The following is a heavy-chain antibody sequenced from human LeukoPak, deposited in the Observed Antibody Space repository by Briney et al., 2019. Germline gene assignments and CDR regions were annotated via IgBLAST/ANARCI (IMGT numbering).Heavy chain of an antibody. D-gene: IGHD6-19*01. CDR1: GGSISSYY. V-gene: IGHV4-59*12. J-gene: IGHJ5*02. Sequence: SETLSLTCTVSGGSISSYYWSWIRQPPGKGLEWIGCIYYSGSTNYNPSLKSRVTISVDTSKNQFSLKLSSVTAADTAVYYCARDLGSVALFDPWGQGTLVTVSS. CDR3: ARDLGSVALFDP. CDR2: IYYSGST.